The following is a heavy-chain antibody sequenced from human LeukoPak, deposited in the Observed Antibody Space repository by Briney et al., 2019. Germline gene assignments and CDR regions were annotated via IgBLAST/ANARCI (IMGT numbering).Heavy chain of an antibody. Sequence: PGGSLRLSCAASGFSFSSYWMNWVRQAPGEGLEWVANIKHDGGEKYYEDSVKGRLTISRDNSKNTLYLQMNSLRAEDTAVYYCARGYSRRYSRRAFDIWGQGTMVTVPS. CDR2: IKHDGGEK. CDR1: GFSFSSYW. D-gene: IGHD6-13*01. V-gene: IGHV3-7*01. CDR3: ARGYSRRYSRRAFDI. J-gene: IGHJ3*02.